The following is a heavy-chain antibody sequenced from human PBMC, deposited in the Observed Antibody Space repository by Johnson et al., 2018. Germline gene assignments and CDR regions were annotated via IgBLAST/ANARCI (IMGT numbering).Heavy chain of an antibody. D-gene: IGHD2-21*02. Sequence: EVQLVESGGGLVQPGGSLRLSCAASGFTFRSYAMSWVRQATGKGLEWVSAISGSGGSTYYADSVKGRFTISRDNSKTPLYLQMNSLRAEDTAVYYCAKEDIVGVTAILDAFDIWGQGTMVTVSS. J-gene: IGHJ3*02. CDR3: AKEDIVGVTAILDAFDI. CDR1: GFTFRSYA. CDR2: ISGSGGST. V-gene: IGHV3-23*04.